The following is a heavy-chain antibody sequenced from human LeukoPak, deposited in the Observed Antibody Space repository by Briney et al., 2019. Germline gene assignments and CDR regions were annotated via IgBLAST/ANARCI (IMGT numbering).Heavy chain of an antibody. J-gene: IGHJ4*02. CDR2: IYHSGST. CDR3: ARDGGYGSGSHQFDY. V-gene: IGHV4-30-2*01. D-gene: IGHD3-10*01. CDR1: GGSISSGGYY. Sequence: SETLSLTCTVSGGSISSGGYYWSWIRQPPGKGLEWIGYIYHSGSTYYNPSLKSRVTISVDRSKNQFSLKLSSVTAADTAVYYCARDGGYGSGSHQFDYWGQGALVTVSS.